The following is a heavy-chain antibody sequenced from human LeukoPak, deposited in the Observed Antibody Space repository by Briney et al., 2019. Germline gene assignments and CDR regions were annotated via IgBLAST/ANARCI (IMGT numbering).Heavy chain of an antibody. D-gene: IGHD3-10*01. Sequence: SETLSLTCGVYGGSFSGYYWSWIRQPPGKGLEWIGEINHSGSTNYNPSLKSRVTISVDTSKNQFSLTLSSVTAADTAVYYCARGLILWFGELFYFDYWGQGTLVTVSS. V-gene: IGHV4-34*01. J-gene: IGHJ4*02. CDR3: ARGLILWFGELFYFDY. CDR2: INHSGST. CDR1: GGSFSGYY.